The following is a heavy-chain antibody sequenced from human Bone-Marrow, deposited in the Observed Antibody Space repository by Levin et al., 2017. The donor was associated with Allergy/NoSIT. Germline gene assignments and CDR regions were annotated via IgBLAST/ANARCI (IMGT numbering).Heavy chain of an antibody. J-gene: IGHJ6*02. CDR3: ARGGYSYGSYYYYGLDV. Sequence: PGGSLRLSCAASGFTFEDYDMSWVRQAPGKGLEWVCNINWSGGSTGCEESVEGRFTISRDNAKTYLQMTNLRPEDTALYYCARGGYSYGSYYYYGLDVWGQGTTVTVSS. CDR1: GFTFEDYD. V-gene: IGHV3-20*04. CDR2: INWSGGST. D-gene: IGHD5-18*01.